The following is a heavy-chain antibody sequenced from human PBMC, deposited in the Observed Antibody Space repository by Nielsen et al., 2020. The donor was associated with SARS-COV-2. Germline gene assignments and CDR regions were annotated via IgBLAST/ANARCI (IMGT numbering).Heavy chain of an antibody. Sequence: ASVKVSCKASGYTFTSYGISWVRQAPGQGLEWMGWISAYNGNTNYAQKFQERVTITRDMSTSTAYMELSSLRSEDTAVYYCAGSRYSYYYGMDVWGQGTTVTVSS. CDR2: ISAYNGNT. V-gene: IGHV1-18*01. J-gene: IGHJ6*02. CDR1: GYTFTSYG. CDR3: AGSRYSYYYGMDV. D-gene: IGHD4-11*01.